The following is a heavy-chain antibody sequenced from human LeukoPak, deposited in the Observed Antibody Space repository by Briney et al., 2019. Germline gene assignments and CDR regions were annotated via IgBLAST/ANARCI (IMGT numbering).Heavy chain of an antibody. V-gene: IGHV1-2*06. CDR1: GYTFTGYY. J-gene: IGHJ2*01. CDR3: ARDRLAAAGRGQYEIFDV. Sequence: ASVKVSCKASGYTFTGYYMHWVRQAPGQGLEWMGRINPNSGGTNYAQKFQGRVTMTRDTSISTAYMELSRLRSDDTAVYYCARDRLAAAGRGQYEIFDVWGRGTLVTVSS. CDR2: INPNSGGT. D-gene: IGHD6-13*01.